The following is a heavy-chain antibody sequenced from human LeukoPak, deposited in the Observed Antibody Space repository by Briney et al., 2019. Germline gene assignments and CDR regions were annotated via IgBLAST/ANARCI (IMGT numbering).Heavy chain of an antibody. Sequence: SETLSLTCTVSGGSVSSNNYQWNWIRQPPGKGLEWIGDIYHSGSTNYDPSLKSRVTISVDTSKNQFSLKLSSVTAADTAVYYCARRLVGQTFDYWGQGTLVTVSS. J-gene: IGHJ4*02. CDR2: IYHSGST. CDR3: ARRLVGQTFDY. D-gene: IGHD3-10*01. V-gene: IGHV4-61*01. CDR1: GGSVSSNNYQ.